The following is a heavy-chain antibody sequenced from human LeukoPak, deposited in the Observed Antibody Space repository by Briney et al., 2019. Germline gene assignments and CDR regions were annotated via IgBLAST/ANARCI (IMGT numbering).Heavy chain of an antibody. CDR1: GFNICDYG. D-gene: IGHD2-8*01. CDR3: CVNGVCYLDY. CDR2: ISWDGGNT. J-gene: IGHJ4*02. Sequence: PGGSLRLSCAASGFNICDYGMSWVRHAPGKGRGWVSDISWDGGNTVYADSVRGRFTISSDNATTSLFLQVNSLRAAATAFYYCCVNGVCYLDYWGQGTLVTVSS. V-gene: IGHV3-20*04.